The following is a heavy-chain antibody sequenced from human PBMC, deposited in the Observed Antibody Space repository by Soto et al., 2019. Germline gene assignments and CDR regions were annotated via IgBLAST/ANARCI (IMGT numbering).Heavy chain of an antibody. Sequence: PGGSLRLSCAASGFSFSTSSRAWVRQPPGKGLERVSAISPSASDTLYADSVKGRFTISRDNSQNTLFLQMTSLRADDTAVYYCAKGGYTFAYEWGQGALVTVSS. J-gene: IGHJ4*02. CDR3: AKGGYTFAYE. CDR2: ISPSASDT. CDR1: GFSFSTSS. D-gene: IGHD5-18*01. V-gene: IGHV3-23*01.